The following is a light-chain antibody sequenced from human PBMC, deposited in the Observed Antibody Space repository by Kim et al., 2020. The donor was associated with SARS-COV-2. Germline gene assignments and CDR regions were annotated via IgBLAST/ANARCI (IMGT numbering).Light chain of an antibody. Sequence: QRVTISCTGSSSNIGANDDVHWYQQLPGTAPRLLILGNSARPSGVPDRFSGSRSGTSASLAITGLQAEDEADYYCQSYDRSLTGSVFGGGTQLTVL. CDR2: GNS. V-gene: IGLV1-40*01. J-gene: IGLJ2*01. CDR1: SSNIGANDD. CDR3: QSYDRSLTGSV.